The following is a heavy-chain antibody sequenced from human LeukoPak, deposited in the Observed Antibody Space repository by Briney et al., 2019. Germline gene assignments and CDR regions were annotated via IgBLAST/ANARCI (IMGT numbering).Heavy chain of an antibody. D-gene: IGHD3-3*01. CDR1: GFTFSSYS. CDR3: ARECDFWSGYYPPTYGMNV. V-gene: IGHV3-21*01. Sequence: GGSLRLSCAASGFTFSSYSMNWVRQAPGKGLEWVSSISSSSSYIYYADSVKGRFTISRDNAKNSLYLQMNSLRAEDTAVYYCARECDFWSGYYPPTYGMNVWGQGTTVTVSS. J-gene: IGHJ6*02. CDR2: ISSSSSYI.